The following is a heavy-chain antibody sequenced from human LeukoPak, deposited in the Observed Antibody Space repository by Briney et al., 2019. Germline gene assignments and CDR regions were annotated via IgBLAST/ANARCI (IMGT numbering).Heavy chain of an antibody. CDR2: ISAYNGNT. CDR3: ARAQRRYYYDSCGSPPGY. CDR1: GYTFTSYG. D-gene: IGHD3-22*01. Sequence: ASVKVSCKASGYTFTSYGISWVRQAPGQGLEWMGWISAYNGNTNYAQKLQGRVTMTADTSTSTAYMELRSLRSDDTAVYYCARAQRRYYYDSCGSPPGYWGQGTLVTVSS. V-gene: IGHV1-18*01. J-gene: IGHJ4*02.